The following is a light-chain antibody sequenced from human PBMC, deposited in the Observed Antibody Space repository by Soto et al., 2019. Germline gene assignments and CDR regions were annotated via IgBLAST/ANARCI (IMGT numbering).Light chain of an antibody. Sequence: DIGLTQSPATLSLSPGDRATLSCRASQSVNSYSLAWYQQKPGQAHRLLIYGASIRATGIPDRFSGSGSGTDFTLTISRLEPEDFAVYDCQQYCSSPLRTFGGGTTVDIK. V-gene: IGKV3-20*01. CDR2: GAS. CDR3: QQYCSSPLRT. J-gene: IGKJ4*01. CDR1: QSVNSYS.